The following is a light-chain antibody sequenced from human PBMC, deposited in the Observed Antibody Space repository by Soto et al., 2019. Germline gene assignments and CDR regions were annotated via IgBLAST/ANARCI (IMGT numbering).Light chain of an antibody. V-gene: IGKV3-15*01. CDR3: QQYNNWPRT. CDR1: QSVSIL. Sequence: EIVMSQSPATLYVSSGARATIACRASQSVSILLAWYQQKPGQAPRLLIHGATTRATGIQDTFSGTGSGTEFTLTISSLQSEELAVYYCQQYNNWPRTVGQGTQV. CDR2: GAT. J-gene: IGKJ1*01.